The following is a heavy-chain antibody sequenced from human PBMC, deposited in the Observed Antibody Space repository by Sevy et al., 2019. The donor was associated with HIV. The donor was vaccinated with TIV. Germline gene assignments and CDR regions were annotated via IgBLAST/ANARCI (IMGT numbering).Heavy chain of an antibody. CDR1: GFTFSSYS. V-gene: IGHV3-21*01. CDR3: GRAAPHYGGNRRGAFDV. Sequence: GGSLRLSCAASGFTFSSYSMNWVRQAPGKGLEWVSSISSSSSYIYYADSVKGRFTISRDNAKNSLYLQMNSLRAEDTAVCYCGRAAPHYGGNRRGAFDVWGQGTMVTVSS. CDR2: ISSSSSYI. J-gene: IGHJ3*01. D-gene: IGHD4-17*01.